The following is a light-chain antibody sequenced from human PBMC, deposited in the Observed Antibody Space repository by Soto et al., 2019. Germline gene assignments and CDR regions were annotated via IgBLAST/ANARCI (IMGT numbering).Light chain of an antibody. Sequence: EIVMTQSPATLSVSPGERATLSCRASQSVSSNLAWYQQKPGQAPRLLIYGASTRATGVPARFSGSGSGTEFTLTIGSLQSEDSAVYYCQQYNNWPWTFGQGTKVEIK. CDR3: QQYNNWPWT. V-gene: IGKV3-15*01. CDR2: GAS. CDR1: QSVSSN. J-gene: IGKJ1*01.